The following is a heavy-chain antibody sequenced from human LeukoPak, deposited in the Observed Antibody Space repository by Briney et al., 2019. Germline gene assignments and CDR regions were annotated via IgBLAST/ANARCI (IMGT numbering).Heavy chain of an antibody. D-gene: IGHD2-15*01. J-gene: IGHJ4*02. CDR2: IWYDGSNK. CDR3: ARETYCSGGSCYPDY. CDR1: GFTFSSYG. Sequence: GGSLRLSCAASGFTFSSYGMHWVRQAPGKGLEWVAVIWYDGSNKYYADPVKGRFTISRDNSKNTLYLQMNSLRAEDTAVYYCARETYCSGGSCYPDYWGQGTLVTVSS. V-gene: IGHV3-33*01.